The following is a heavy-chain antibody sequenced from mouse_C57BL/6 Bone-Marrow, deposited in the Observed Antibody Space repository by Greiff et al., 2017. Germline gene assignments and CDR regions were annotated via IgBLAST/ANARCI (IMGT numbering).Heavy chain of an antibody. CDR3: PSTTVVAYYYAMDY. J-gene: IGHJ4*01. CDR1: GYAFSSYW. Sequence: VQLQQSGAELVKPGASVKISCKASGYAFSSYWMNWVKQRPGKGLEWIGQIYPGDGDTNYNGKFKGKATLTADKSSSTAYMQLSSLTSEDSAVYFCPSTTVVAYYYAMDYWGQGTSVTVSS. V-gene: IGHV1-80*01. CDR2: IYPGDGDT. D-gene: IGHD1-1*01.